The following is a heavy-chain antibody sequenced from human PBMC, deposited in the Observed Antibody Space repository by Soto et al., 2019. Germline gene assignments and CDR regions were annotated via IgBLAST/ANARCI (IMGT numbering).Heavy chain of an antibody. Sequence: QVQLVESGGGVVQPGTSLRLSCAASGFTFKTHAMHWVRQAPGKGLEWMAVIAYDGNEKFYADSVKGRFTISRDNSKNAVYLQINTLRNVDTAVYYCGKDVGDYVPYYYGVDVWGQGTIVTVSS. V-gene: IGHV3-30*18. CDR1: GFTFKTHA. J-gene: IGHJ6*02. D-gene: IGHD1-26*01. CDR3: GKDVGDYVPYYYGVDV. CDR2: IAYDGNEK.